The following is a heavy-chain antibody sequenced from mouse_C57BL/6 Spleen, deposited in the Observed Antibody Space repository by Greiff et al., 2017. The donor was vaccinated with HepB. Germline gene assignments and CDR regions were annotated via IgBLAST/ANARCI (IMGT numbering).Heavy chain of an antibody. CDR3: ARDLYDGYYSFAY. V-gene: IGHV1-82*01. Sequence: QVQLQQSGPELVKPGASVKISCKASGYAFSSSWMNWVKQRPGKGLEWIGRIYPGDGDTNYNGKFKGKATLTADKSSSTAYMQLSSLTSEDSAVYFCARDLYDGYYSFAYWGQGTLVTVSA. CDR1: GYAFSSSW. J-gene: IGHJ3*01. CDR2: IYPGDGDT. D-gene: IGHD2-3*01.